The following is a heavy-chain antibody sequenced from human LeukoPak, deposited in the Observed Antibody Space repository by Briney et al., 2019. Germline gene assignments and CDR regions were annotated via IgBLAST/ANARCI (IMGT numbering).Heavy chain of an antibody. D-gene: IGHD2-2*01. J-gene: IGHJ4*02. V-gene: IGHV1-2*04. Sequence: ASVKVSCKASGYIFTGYYMHWVRQAPGQGLEWVGWINPNSGGTNYAQKFQGWVTMTRDTSISTAYMELSRLRSDDTAVYYCARDMGCSSTSCYASFDYWGQGTLVTVSS. CDR3: ARDMGCSSTSCYASFDY. CDR1: GYIFTGYY. CDR2: INPNSGGT.